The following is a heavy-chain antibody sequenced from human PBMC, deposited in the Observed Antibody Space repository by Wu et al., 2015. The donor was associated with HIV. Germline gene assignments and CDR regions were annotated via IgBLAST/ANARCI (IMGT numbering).Heavy chain of an antibody. Sequence: QVQLVQSRAEVRKPGASVKISCRPFGYSFPHKFIHWVRRAPGQGFEWMGLINPSSGDTNTAQKFRGRVTLTRETTANRVYLELRSLRSDDTAFYYCARESIDMDSSGYRAHRGHYFDYWGQGTEVTVSS. J-gene: IGHJ4*02. CDR1: GYSFPHKF. CDR3: ARESIDMDSSGYRAHRGHYFDY. V-gene: IGHV1-46*01. D-gene: IGHD3-22*01. CDR2: INPSSGDT.